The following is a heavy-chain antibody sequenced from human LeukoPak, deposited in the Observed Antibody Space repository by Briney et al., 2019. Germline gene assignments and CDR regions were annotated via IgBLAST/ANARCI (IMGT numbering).Heavy chain of an antibody. V-gene: IGHV4-4*02. D-gene: IGHD3-10*01. J-gene: IGHJ6*04. CDR3: ARGGVTMVRGPQPYYYGMDV. CDR2: IYHSGST. Sequence: SGTLSLTCAVSGGSSSSSNWWSWVRRPPGKGLEWIGEIYHSGSTNYNPSLKSRVTISVDKSKNQFSLKLSSVTAADTAVYYCARGGVTMVRGPQPYYYGMDVWGKGTTVTVSS. CDR1: GGSSSSSNW.